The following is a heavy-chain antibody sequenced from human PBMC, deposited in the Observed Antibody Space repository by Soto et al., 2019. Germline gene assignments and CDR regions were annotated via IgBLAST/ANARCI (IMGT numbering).Heavy chain of an antibody. J-gene: IGHJ3*02. Sequence: ASVKVSCKVSGYTLTELSMHWVRQAPGKGLEWMGGFDPEDGETIYAQKFQGRVTMTEDTSTDTAYMELSSLRSEDTAVYYFATVSTIFGVVPGAFDIWRQGTMVTVSS. CDR2: FDPEDGET. CDR1: GYTLTELS. V-gene: IGHV1-24*01. D-gene: IGHD3-3*01. CDR3: ATVSTIFGVVPGAFDI.